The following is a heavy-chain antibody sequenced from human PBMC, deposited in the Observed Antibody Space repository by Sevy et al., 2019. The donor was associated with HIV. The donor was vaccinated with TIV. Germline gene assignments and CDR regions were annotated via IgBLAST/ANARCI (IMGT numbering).Heavy chain of an antibody. CDR3: SRGDFDLWNGHVADLYYFDQ. Sequence: ASVKVSCKASGYPFNSLYMHWIRQAPGQGLEWMGIIDPSGGRSIYAQKFQDRVTMSRDTSTSTIYMELRSLRSDDTAVYYCSRGDFDLWNGHVADLYYFDQWGQGTPVTVSS. CDR1: GYPFNSLY. J-gene: IGHJ4*02. CDR2: IDPSGGRS. V-gene: IGHV1-46*02. D-gene: IGHD3-3*01.